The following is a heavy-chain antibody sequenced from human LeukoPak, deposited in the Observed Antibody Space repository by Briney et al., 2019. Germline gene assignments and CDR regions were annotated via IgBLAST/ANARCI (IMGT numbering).Heavy chain of an antibody. CDR1: GFVFSTYE. CDR3: ARESDGDPAFAYYYYYMDV. J-gene: IGHJ6*03. Sequence: PGGSLRLSCAASGFVFSTYEMDWVRQAPGKGLEWVSYISSSDGTTYYADSVKGRFTISRDNAKNSLYLQMNSLRAEDTAVYYCARESDGDPAFAYYYYYMDVWGKGTTVTVSS. D-gene: IGHD3-10*01. V-gene: IGHV3-48*03. CDR2: ISSSDGTT.